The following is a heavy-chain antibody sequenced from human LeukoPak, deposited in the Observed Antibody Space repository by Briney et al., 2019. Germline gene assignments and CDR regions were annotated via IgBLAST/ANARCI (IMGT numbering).Heavy chain of an antibody. Sequence: GGSLRLSCAASGFTFSSYSMNWVRQAPGKGLEWVSSISSSSSYIYYADSVKGRFTISRDNAKNSLYLQMNSLRAEDTAVYYCARGGNDFYTTVSRAFDIWGQGTMVTVSS. CDR3: ARGGNDFYTTVSRAFDI. V-gene: IGHV3-21*01. D-gene: IGHD3-3*01. CDR1: GFTFSSYS. J-gene: IGHJ3*02. CDR2: ISSSSSYI.